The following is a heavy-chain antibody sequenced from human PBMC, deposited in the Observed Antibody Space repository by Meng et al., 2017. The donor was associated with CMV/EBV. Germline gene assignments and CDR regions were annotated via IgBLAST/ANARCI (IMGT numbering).Heavy chain of an antibody. V-gene: IGHV4-59*05. CDR3: ARRGGWFEP. Sequence: SETLSLTCTVSGVSISSYYWSWIRQPPGKGLEWIGSIYYSGTTYYNPSLKSRVTISVDTSKNQFSLNLTSVTAADTAVYYCARRGGWFEPWGQGTLVTVSS. J-gene: IGHJ5*02. CDR1: GVSISSYY. CDR2: IYYSGTT. D-gene: IGHD3-16*01.